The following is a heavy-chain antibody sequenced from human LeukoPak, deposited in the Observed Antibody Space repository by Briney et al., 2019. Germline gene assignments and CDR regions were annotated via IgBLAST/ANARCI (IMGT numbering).Heavy chain of an antibody. D-gene: IGHD1-26*01. CDR2: IYTSGST. Sequence: SETLSLTCTVSGGSISSYYWSWIRQPPGKGLEWIGRIYTSGSTNYNPSLKSRVTISVDTSKNQFSLKLSSVTAADTAVYYCAREGLKIVGAGDVNWFDPWGQGTLVTVSS. CDR3: AREGLKIVGAGDVNWFDP. V-gene: IGHV4-4*08. CDR1: GGSISSYY. J-gene: IGHJ5*02.